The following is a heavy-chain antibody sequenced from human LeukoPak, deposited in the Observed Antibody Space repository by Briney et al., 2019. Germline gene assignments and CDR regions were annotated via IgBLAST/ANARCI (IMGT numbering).Heavy chain of an antibody. Sequence: GESLRLSCAASGFDFSIYGMNWVRQAPGKGLEWVSSTSSSSSYIYYADSVKGRFTISRDNAKTSLYLQMNSLRAEDTAVYYCARAGKLPAAIMDAFDIWGQGTMVTVSS. CDR3: ARAGKLPAAIMDAFDI. V-gene: IGHV3-21*01. D-gene: IGHD2-2*01. J-gene: IGHJ3*02. CDR2: TSSSSSYI. CDR1: GFDFSIYG.